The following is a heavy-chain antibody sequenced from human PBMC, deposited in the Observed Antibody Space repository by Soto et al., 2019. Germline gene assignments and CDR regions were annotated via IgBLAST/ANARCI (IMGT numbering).Heavy chain of an antibody. CDR2: TYYRSNWYN. V-gene: IGHV6-1*01. D-gene: IGHD2-15*01. Sequence: SQTRSLTFAISGDSVSGNSSAWNCIRQFPSRGLEWLGRTYYRSNWYNDYALSVKSRIAINPDTSKNQFSLQLNSVTPEDTSVYCCARYSDTCLDYWGQGTQVTVSS. CDR3: ARYSDTCLDY. CDR1: GDSVSGNSSA. J-gene: IGHJ4*02.